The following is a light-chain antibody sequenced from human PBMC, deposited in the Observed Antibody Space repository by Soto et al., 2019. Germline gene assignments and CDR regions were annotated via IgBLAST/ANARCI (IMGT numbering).Light chain of an antibody. CDR1: KNDIGLYDF. J-gene: IGLJ1*01. V-gene: IGLV2-8*01. CDR3: KSYAGSNTYV. Sequence: QSALTQPPSASGSPGQSVTISCTGTKNDIGLYDFVSWYQHHPGKAPRLIIYEVVQRPSGVPDRFSGSKSGNTASLTVSGLKAADEADYFCKSYAGSNTYVFGSGTKVTXL. CDR2: EVV.